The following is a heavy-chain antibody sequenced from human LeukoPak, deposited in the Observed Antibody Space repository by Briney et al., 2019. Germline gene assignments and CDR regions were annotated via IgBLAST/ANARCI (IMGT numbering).Heavy chain of an antibody. V-gene: IGHV4-59*01. CDR2: IFYSGHT. J-gene: IGHJ3*02. CDR1: GGSINSYY. Sequence: SETLSLTCTVSGGSINSYYWTWIRQPPGKGLECLGYIFYSGHTNYNPSLKSRVIMSVDTSKNQFSLKLSSVTAADTAVYYCAREGTSRAFDIWGRGTMVTVSS. D-gene: IGHD3/OR15-3a*01. CDR3: AREGTSRAFDI.